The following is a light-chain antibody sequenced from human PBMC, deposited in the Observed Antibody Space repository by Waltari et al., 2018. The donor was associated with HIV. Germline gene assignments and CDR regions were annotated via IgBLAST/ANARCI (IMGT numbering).Light chain of an antibody. CDR1: QSVTSSY. CDR3: QLYGSSPPRYT. V-gene: IGKV3-20*01. J-gene: IGKJ2*01. CDR2: GAS. Sequence: EVVLTQSPGTLSLSPGEGATLPCRASQSVTSSYLAWYQQKPGQAPRLVIYGASNRATGIPDRFSGSGSGTDFTLTISRLEPEDFAVYYCQLYGSSPPRYTFGQGTKLEIK.